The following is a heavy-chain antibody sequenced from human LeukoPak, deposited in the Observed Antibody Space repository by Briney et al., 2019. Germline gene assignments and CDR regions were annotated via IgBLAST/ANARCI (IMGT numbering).Heavy chain of an antibody. D-gene: IGHD2-8*01. CDR2: ISGSGDRT. CDR3: AREANGVCHY. J-gene: IGHJ4*02. Sequence: GGSLRLSCAASGFTFRIYAMSWVRQAPGRGLEWVSAISGSGDRTYYADSVKGRFTISRDNSKNTLYLQMNSLRAEDTAVYYCAREANGVCHYWGQGTLVTVSS. V-gene: IGHV3-23*01. CDR1: GFTFRIYA.